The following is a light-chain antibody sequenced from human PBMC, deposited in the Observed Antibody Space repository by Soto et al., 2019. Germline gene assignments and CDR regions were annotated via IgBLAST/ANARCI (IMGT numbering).Light chain of an antibody. CDR1: QSVSSSY. CDR2: DAS. J-gene: IGKJ1*01. V-gene: IGKV3D-20*01. CDR3: QQYGSSPWT. Sequence: ENVFMQASATPSFSPGGRATPSCRASQSVSSSYLAWYQQKPGLAPRLLIYDASSRATGIPDRFSGSGSGTDFTLTISRLEPEDFAVYYCQQYGSSPWTFGQGTKVDIK.